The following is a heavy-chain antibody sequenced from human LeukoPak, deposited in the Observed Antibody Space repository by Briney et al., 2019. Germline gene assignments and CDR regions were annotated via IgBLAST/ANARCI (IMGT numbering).Heavy chain of an antibody. CDR2: IASDGSST. CDR1: GFTFSSYW. CDR3: AKVESGDRSGYYYLRH. V-gene: IGHV3-74*01. Sequence: GGSLRLSCAASGFTFSSYWMNWVRQAPGKGLVWVSRIASDGSSTTYADSVKGRFTISRDNSKNTLYLQMNSLRAEDTAVYYCAKVESGDRSGYYYLRHWGQGTLVTVSS. D-gene: IGHD3-22*01. J-gene: IGHJ1*01.